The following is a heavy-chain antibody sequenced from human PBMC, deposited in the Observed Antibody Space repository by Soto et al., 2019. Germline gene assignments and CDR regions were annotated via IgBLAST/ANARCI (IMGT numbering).Heavy chain of an antibody. CDR1: GGTFSSYA. CDR2: IIPIFGTA. D-gene: IGHD4-17*01. CDR3: ASSVSTVTTPLDYYYCGMDV. J-gene: IGHJ6*02. V-gene: IGHV1-69*12. Sequence: QVQLVQSGAEVKKPGSSVKVSCKASGGTFSSYAISWVRQAPGQGLEWMGGIIPIFGTANYAQKFQGRVTITADESTSTAYMELSSLRSEDTAVYYCASSVSTVTTPLDYYYCGMDVWGQGTTVTVSS.